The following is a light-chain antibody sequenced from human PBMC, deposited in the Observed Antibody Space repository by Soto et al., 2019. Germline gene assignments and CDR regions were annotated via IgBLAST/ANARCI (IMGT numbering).Light chain of an antibody. CDR2: GAS. J-gene: IGKJ1*01. CDR3: QQYGSSPWT. CDR1: QSVSSSY. V-gene: IGKV3-20*01. Sequence: DTVSTWSPDTLPVSTGERATLSCRASQSVSSSYLAWYQQKPGQAPRLLIYGASSRATGIPDRFSGSGSGTEFTLTISRLEPEDFAVYYCQQYGSSPWTFGQGTKVDI.